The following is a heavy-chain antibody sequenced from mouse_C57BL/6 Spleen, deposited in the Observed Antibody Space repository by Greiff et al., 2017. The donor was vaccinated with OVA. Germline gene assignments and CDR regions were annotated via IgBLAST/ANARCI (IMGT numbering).Heavy chain of an antibody. J-gene: IGHJ4*01. CDR1: GYSITSGYY. Sequence: EVQLQESGPGLVKPSQSLSLTCSVTGYSITSGYYWNWIRQFPGNKLEWMGYISYDGSNNYNPSLKNRISITRDTSKNQFFLKLNSVTTEDTATYYCARDWGYYAMDYWGQGTSVTDSS. V-gene: IGHV3-6*01. CDR3: ARDWGYYAMDY. D-gene: IGHD4-1*01. CDR2: ISYDGSN.